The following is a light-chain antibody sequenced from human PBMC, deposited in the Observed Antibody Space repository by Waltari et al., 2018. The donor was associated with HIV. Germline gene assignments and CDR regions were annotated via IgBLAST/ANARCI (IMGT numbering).Light chain of an antibody. J-gene: IGLJ1*01. V-gene: IGLV1-47*01. Sequence: QSVPTQPPSASGTPGQRVAISCSGSNSNIGSNFVYWYQQLPGTAPNLLIYKDNQRPSGVPARFSASKSGSSSSLAISGLRSEDEAEYYCATWDDILSGYLFGTGTKVTVL. CDR2: KDN. CDR3: ATWDDILSGYL. CDR1: NSNIGSNF.